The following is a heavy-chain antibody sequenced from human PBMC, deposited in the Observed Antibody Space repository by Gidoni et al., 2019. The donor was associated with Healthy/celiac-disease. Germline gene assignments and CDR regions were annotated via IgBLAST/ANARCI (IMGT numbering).Heavy chain of an antibody. V-gene: IGHV3-13*01. CDR2: IGTAGDT. Sequence: EVQLVESGGGLVQPGGSLRLSCAASGFTFSSYDMHWVRQATGKGLEWVSAIGTAGDTYYPGSVKGRFTISRENAKNSLYLQMNSLRAGDTAVYYCARSRGYYYWNFSSRYWYFDLWGRGTLVTVSS. D-gene: IGHD3-22*01. CDR1: GFTFSSYD. CDR3: ARSRGYYYWNFSSRYWYFDL. J-gene: IGHJ2*01.